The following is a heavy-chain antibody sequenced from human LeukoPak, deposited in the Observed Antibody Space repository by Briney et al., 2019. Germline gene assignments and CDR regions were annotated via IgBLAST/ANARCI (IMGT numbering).Heavy chain of an antibody. Sequence: HGESLKISCKGSGYSFTNYWISWVRQMPGKGLEWMGGIDPSDSYTNYSPSFQGHVTISADKSISTAYLQWSSLKASDTAMYYCARRPKRSSWYYFDFWGQGTLVTVSS. CDR1: GYSFTNYW. V-gene: IGHV5-10-1*01. D-gene: IGHD6-13*01. CDR3: ARRPKRSSWYYFDF. CDR2: IDPSDSYT. J-gene: IGHJ4*02.